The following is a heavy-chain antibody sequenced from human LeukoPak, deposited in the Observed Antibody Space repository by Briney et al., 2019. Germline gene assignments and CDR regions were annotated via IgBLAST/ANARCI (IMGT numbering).Heavy chain of an antibody. CDR3: AKPHFDD. Sequence: GGSLRLSCAASGFSFSSYGMHWVRQAPGKGLEWVAFIRYDGSNKYYAVSVKGRFTISRDNSKNTLYLQMNSLRAGDTAVYYCAKPHFDDWGQGTLVSVSS. CDR2: IRYDGSNK. J-gene: IGHJ4*02. V-gene: IGHV3-30*02. CDR1: GFSFSSYG.